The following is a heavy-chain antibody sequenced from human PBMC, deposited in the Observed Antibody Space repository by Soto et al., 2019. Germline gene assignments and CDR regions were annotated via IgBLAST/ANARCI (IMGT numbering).Heavy chain of an antibody. CDR3: ARWSGFCDL. CDR1: GFIFSDYS. Sequence: EVRLLVSGGGLVQPGGSLRLSCAASGFIFSDYSMAWVRQTPEKGLEWVSGMSNSGEKTFYADSVNGRFTVSRDSTKNTVHLQMNSLSVEETVVYYCARWSGFCDLWGQGTLVTVSS. J-gene: IGHJ4*02. D-gene: IGHD3-10*01. CDR2: MSNSGEKT. V-gene: IGHV3-23*01.